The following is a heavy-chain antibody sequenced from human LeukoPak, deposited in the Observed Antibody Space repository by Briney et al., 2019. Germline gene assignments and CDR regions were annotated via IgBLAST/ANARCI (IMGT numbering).Heavy chain of an antibody. J-gene: IGHJ6*03. Sequence: SETLSLTCTVSGGSISSGSYYWSWIRQPAGKGLEWIGRIYTSGSTKYNPSLKSRVTISVDTSKNQFSLKLSSVTAADTAVYYCARIYCGGDCRGYYYHYYMDVWGKGTTVIISS. CDR3: ARIYCGGDCRGYYYHYYMDV. CDR1: GGSISSGSYY. CDR2: IYTSGST. V-gene: IGHV4-61*02. D-gene: IGHD2-21*02.